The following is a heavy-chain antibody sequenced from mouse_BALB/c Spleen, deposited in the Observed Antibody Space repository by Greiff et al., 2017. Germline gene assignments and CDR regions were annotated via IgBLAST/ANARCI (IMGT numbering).Heavy chain of an antibody. J-gene: IGHJ4*01. Sequence: VQLQQSGPELVKPGASVKMSCKASGYTFTSYVMHWVKQKPGQGLEWIGYINPYNDGTKYNEKFKGKATLTSDKSSSTAYMELSSLTSEDSAVYYCARVLLRLGMDYWDQGTSVTVSS. CDR2: INPYNDGT. V-gene: IGHV1-14*01. CDR3: ARVLLRLGMDY. D-gene: IGHD1-2*01. CDR1: GYTFTSYV.